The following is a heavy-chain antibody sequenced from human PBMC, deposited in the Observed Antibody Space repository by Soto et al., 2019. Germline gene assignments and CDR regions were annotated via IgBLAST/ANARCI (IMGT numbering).Heavy chain of an antibody. V-gene: IGHV1-18*01. CDR3: ARGPRPYDILTGYFGYRMDF. CDR1: GYTFTSYG. Sequence: ASVKVSCKASGYTFTSYGISWVRQAPGQGLEWMGWISAYNGNTNYAQKLQGRVTMTTDTSTSTAYMELRSLRSDDTAVYYCARGPRPYDILTGYFGYRMDFWGKGTTVTGSP. D-gene: IGHD3-9*01. CDR2: ISAYNGNT. J-gene: IGHJ6*04.